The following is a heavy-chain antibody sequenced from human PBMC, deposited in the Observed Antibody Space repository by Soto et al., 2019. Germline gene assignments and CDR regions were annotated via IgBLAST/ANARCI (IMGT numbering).Heavy chain of an antibody. CDR1: GGTFSSYT. D-gene: IGHD6-19*01. V-gene: IGHV1-69*08. CDR3: ARDVTVAGISDDAFDI. CDR2: IIPILGIA. J-gene: IGHJ3*02. Sequence: QVQLVQSGAEVKKPGSSVKVSCKASGGTFSSYTISWVRQAPGQGLEWMGTIIPILGIANYAQKFQGRVTITADKSTSTAYMELSSLRSEDTAVYYCARDVTVAGISDDAFDIWGQGTMVTVSS.